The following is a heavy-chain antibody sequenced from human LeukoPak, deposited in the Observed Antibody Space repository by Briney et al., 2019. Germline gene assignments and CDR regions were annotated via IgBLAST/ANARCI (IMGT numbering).Heavy chain of an antibody. D-gene: IGHD1/OR15-1a*01. CDR1: GFPFRIYA. V-gene: IGHV3-23*01. Sequence: PGGPLRLLCTPSGFPFRIYAMSWVRQAPGKALEWVSAISGSGGSTYYADSVKGRFTISRDNSKNTLYLQMNSLRAEDTAVYYCATGTSRGYWGQGTLVTVSS. CDR2: ISGSGGST. CDR3: ATGTSRGY. J-gene: IGHJ4*02.